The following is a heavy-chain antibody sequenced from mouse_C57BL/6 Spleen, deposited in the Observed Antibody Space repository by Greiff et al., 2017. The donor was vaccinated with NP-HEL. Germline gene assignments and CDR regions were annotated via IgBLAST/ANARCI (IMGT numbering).Heavy chain of an antibody. CDR1: GYAFSSYW. V-gene: IGHV1-80*01. J-gene: IGHJ2*01. CDR2: IYPGGGDT. Sequence: QVQLQQSGAELVKPGASVKISCKASGYAFSSYWMNWVKQRPGKGLEWIGQIYPGGGDTNYNGKFKGKATLTADKSSSTAYMPRSSLSSEDSAVYFCARSGTYYFDYWGQGTTLTVSS. CDR3: ARSGTYYFDY. D-gene: IGHD4-1*01.